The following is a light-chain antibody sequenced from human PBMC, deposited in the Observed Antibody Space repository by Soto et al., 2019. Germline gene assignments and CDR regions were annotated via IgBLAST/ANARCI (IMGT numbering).Light chain of an antibody. V-gene: IGKV3-20*01. CDR1: QIISSNY. Sequence: EIVLTQSPGTLSSSPGERATLSCRASQIISSNYLAWYQQRPGQAPRLLIYGASSRATGIPDRFSGSGSATDFTLTISRLDPEDFAVYYCQQYGSSPSFGQGTKV. CDR3: QQYGSSPS. J-gene: IGKJ1*01. CDR2: GAS.